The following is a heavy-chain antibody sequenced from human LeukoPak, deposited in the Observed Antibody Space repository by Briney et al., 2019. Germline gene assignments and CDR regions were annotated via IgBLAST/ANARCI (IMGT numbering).Heavy chain of an antibody. J-gene: IGHJ4*02. Sequence: PSETLSLTCTVSGGSISSSRYYWGWIRQPPGKGLEWIASISYSGSSYYNPSLKSRVTISVDTSKNQVSLQLSSVTAADTAVYYCAGSKVGAPYFFDYWGQGTLVTVSS. CDR3: AGSKVGAPYFFDY. D-gene: IGHD1-26*01. CDR1: GGSISSSRYY. V-gene: IGHV4-39*07. CDR2: ISYSGSS.